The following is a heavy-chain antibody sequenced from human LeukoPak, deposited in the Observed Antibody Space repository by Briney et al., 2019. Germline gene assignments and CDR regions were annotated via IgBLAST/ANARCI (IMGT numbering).Heavy chain of an antibody. D-gene: IGHD3-10*01. J-gene: IGHJ4*02. CDR2: IRYDGSNE. Sequence: GGSLRLSCAPSGFTFSSYGMHWVRQAPGKGLEWVAFIRYDGSNEYYADSVKGRFTISRDNTKNTLYLQMNSLRAEDTAVYFCAKDGSQYGSGSYLEYWGQGALVTVSS. V-gene: IGHV3-30*02. CDR3: AKDGSQYGSGSYLEY. CDR1: GFTFSSYG.